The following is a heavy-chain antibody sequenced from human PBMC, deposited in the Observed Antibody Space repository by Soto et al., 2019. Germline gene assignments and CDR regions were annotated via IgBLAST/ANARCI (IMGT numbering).Heavy chain of an antibody. V-gene: IGHV4-59*01. CDR2: IYYSGST. D-gene: IGHD3-22*01. CDR1: GGSISSYN. CDR3: ARLNYYDSTDYFDS. J-gene: IGHJ4*02. Sequence: LSLTCTVSGGSISSYNWSWIRQPPGRGLEWIGYIYYSGSTNYNPSLKSRVTISVDTSKNRFSLKLSSVTAADTAVYYCARLNYYDSTDYFDSWGQGTLVTVSS.